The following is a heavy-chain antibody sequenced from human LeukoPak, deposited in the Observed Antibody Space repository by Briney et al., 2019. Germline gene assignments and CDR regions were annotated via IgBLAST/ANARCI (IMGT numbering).Heavy chain of an antibody. Sequence: PSETLSLTCTVSGDSLSSGSYYWSWIRQPAGGKLEWIGRIYSSGSANYNPSLRSRVSMSVDTSNNQFSLKVTPVTAADTAVYFCARDRGTDYYDSSGYYFDFWGQGSQVTVSS. J-gene: IGHJ4*02. V-gene: IGHV4-61*02. CDR1: GDSLSSGSYY. CDR2: IYSSGSA. D-gene: IGHD3-22*01. CDR3: ARDRGTDYYDSSGYYFDF.